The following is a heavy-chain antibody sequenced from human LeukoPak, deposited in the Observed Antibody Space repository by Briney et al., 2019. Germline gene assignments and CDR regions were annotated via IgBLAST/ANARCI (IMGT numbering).Heavy chain of an antibody. Sequence: ASVKVSCKASGYTFTSYDINWVRQATGQGLEWMGIINPSGGSTSYAQKFQGRVTMTRDMSTSTVYMELSSLRSEDTAVYYCARDKRRKGTATLDYWGQGTLVTVSS. V-gene: IGHV1-46*01. CDR2: INPSGGST. CDR3: ARDKRRKGTATLDY. CDR1: GYTFTSYD. D-gene: IGHD1-1*01. J-gene: IGHJ4*02.